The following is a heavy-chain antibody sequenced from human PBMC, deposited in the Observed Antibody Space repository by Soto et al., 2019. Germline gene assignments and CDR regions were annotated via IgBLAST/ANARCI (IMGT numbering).Heavy chain of an antibody. D-gene: IGHD3-10*01. V-gene: IGHV3-72*01. CDR1: GFTFSDHY. CDR2: TRNKAMSYTT. CDR3: ARGMKFYGSGPHYRVDY. Sequence: EVHLVESGGGLVQPGGSLRLSCAASGFTFSDHYMDWVRQAPGKGLEWVGGTRNKAMSYTTEYAASVKGRLTISRDDSQNSLYLQMNSLRTEDTAVYYCARGMKFYGSGPHYRVDYWGQGNLVIVSS. J-gene: IGHJ4*02.